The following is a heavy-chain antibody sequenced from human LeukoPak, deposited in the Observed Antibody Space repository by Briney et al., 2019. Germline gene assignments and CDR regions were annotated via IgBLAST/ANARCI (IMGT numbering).Heavy chain of an antibody. D-gene: IGHD1-14*01. V-gene: IGHV3-7*01. CDR1: GFTFSGYW. CDR3: ARSNQADDY. CDR2: IEPDGSQE. Sequence: PGGSLRLSCAASGFTFSGYWMSWVRQAPGKGLEWVANIEPDGSQEYYVDSVKGRFTISRDNAENTLYLQMDSLRAEDTAVYYCARSNQADDYWGQGTLVTVSS. J-gene: IGHJ4*02.